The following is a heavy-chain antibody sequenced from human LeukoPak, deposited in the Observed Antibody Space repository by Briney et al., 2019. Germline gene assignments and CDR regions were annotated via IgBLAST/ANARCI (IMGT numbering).Heavy chain of an antibody. CDR1: RYTFTGYY. V-gene: IGHV1-2*02. Sequence: SLKVSCKASRYTFTGYYMPWVRQSPGHGLEWMGWINPNSGGTNYAQKFQGRVTMTRDTSISTAYMELSMLRSDDTAVYYCARSNEWELPTFVYWGQGTLVTVSS. CDR3: ARSNEWELPTFVY. CDR2: INPNSGGT. J-gene: IGHJ4*02. D-gene: IGHD1-26*01.